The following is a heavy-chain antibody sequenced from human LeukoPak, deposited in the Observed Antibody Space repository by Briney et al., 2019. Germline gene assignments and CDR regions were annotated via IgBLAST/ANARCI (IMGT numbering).Heavy chain of an antibody. CDR1: GGSISSYY. CDR3: ARVGSSWSHNWFDP. J-gene: IGHJ5*02. CDR2: IYTSGST. D-gene: IGHD6-13*01. Sequence: PSETLSLTCTVSGGSISSYYWSWIRQPAGKGLEWIGRIYTSGSTNYNPSLKSRVTMSVDTSKNQFSLKLSSVTAADTAAYYCARVGSSWSHNWFDPWGQGTLVTVSS. V-gene: IGHV4-4*07.